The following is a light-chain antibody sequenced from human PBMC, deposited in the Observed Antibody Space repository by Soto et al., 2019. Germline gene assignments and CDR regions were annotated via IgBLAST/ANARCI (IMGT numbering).Light chain of an antibody. CDR1: QRVSSSY. CDR2: GAS. J-gene: IGKJ4*01. CDR3: QQYGSSPLT. Sequence: EIVLTQSPGTLSLSPGARATLSCRASQRVSSSYLAWYQQKPGQAPRLLIYGASYRATGIPDRFSASGSGPDFTLTITRLEPDDFAVYYCQQYGSSPLTFGGGTKVEIK. V-gene: IGKV3-20*01.